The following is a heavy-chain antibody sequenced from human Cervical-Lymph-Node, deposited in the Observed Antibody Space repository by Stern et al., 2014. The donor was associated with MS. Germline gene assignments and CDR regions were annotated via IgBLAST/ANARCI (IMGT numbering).Heavy chain of an antibody. CDR1: GFTFGDFA. Sequence: EVQLVESGGGVVQPGGSPRLSCAASGFTFGDFAMHWVRQAPGKGLEWVSLITWDGETTSYAGSVKGRFTISRDNSKNSLYLQMNSLRAEDSALYYCAKDSGRYDYGIDFWGQGTLVSVSS. V-gene: IGHV3-43D*03. CDR2: ITWDGETT. CDR3: AKDSGRYDYGIDF. D-gene: IGHD5-12*01. J-gene: IGHJ4*02.